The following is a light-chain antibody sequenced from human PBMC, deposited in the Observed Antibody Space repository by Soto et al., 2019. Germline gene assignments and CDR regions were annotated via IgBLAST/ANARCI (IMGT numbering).Light chain of an antibody. Sequence: SYELTQPPSVSVSPGQTASITCSGDKLGDKYACWYQQKPGQSPVLVIYQDSKRPSGIPERFSGSNSGNTATLNISGTQAMDEAHYYLQVWDSSIYVVFGGGTKLTFL. V-gene: IGLV3-1*01. J-gene: IGLJ2*01. CDR3: QVWDSSIYVV. CDR2: QDS. CDR1: KLGDKY.